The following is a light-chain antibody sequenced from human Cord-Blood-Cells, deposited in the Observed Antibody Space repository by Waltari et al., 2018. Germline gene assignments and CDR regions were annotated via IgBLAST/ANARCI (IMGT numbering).Light chain of an antibody. V-gene: IGLV2-14*01. CDR3: SSYTSSSTLV. Sequence: QSALTQPASVSGSPGQSITISCTGTSSDGGGYNYVSWYPQHPGKAPKLMIYEVSNRPSGVSNRFSGSKSGNTASLTISGLQAEDEADYYCSSYTSSSTLVFGTGTKVTVL. CDR2: EVS. J-gene: IGLJ1*01. CDR1: SSDGGGYNY.